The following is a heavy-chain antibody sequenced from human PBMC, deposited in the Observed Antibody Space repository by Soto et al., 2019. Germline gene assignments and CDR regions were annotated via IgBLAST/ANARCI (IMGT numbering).Heavy chain of an antibody. J-gene: IGHJ4*02. CDR2: IYYRGTT. Sequence: SETLSLTCTVSGGSISSSSYYWGWLRQPPGKGLEWIGNIYYRGTTSYNPSLKSRVTISVDTSKNQFSLKLASVTAADTAVYYCARDYGDYQFDSWGQGTLVTVSS. CDR1: GGSISSSSYY. D-gene: IGHD4-17*01. CDR3: ARDYGDYQFDS. V-gene: IGHV4-39*02.